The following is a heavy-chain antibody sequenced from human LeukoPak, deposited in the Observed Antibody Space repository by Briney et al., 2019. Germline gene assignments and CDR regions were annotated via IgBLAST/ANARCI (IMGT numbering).Heavy chain of an antibody. J-gene: IGHJ3*02. Sequence: XGSXXLSCEVSXFTFXXXXMSWXXXAPGXXLEWVSYISSSGSTIYYADSVKGRFTISRDNAKNSLYLQMNSLRAEDTAVCYCARAPEGFDIWGQGTMVTVSS. CDR1: XFTFXXXX. CDR3: ARAPEGFDI. CDR2: ISSSGSTI. V-gene: IGHV3-11*01.